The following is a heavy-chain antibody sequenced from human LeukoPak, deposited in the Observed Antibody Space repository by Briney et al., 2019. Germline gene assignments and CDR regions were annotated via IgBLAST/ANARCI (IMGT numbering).Heavy chain of an antibody. J-gene: IGHJ3*02. CDR3: ARDYPHDSTGYWRTNHDAFDI. CDR2: IIPILGIA. V-gene: IGHV1-69*04. Sequence: GASVKVSCKASGGTFSSYAISWVRQAPGQGLEWMGRIIPILGIANYAQKFQGRVTITADKSTSTAYMELSSLRSEDTAVYYCARDYPHDSTGYWRTNHDAFDIWGQGTMVTVSS. CDR1: GGTFSSYA. D-gene: IGHD3-22*01.